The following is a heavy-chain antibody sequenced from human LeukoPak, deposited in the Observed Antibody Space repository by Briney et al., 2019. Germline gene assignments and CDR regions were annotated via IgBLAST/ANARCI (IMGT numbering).Heavy chain of an antibody. D-gene: IGHD1-1*01. Sequence: SQTLSLTCTISGGSVSSGGYYWSWIRQHPGKGLEWIGYIYYSGSTYYNPSLKSRVTISVDTSKNQFSLKLSSVTAADTAVYYYARKHRWNGLYFDFWGQGTLVTVSS. CDR2: IYYSGST. CDR3: ARKHRWNGLYFDF. V-gene: IGHV4-31*03. CDR1: GGSVSSGGYY. J-gene: IGHJ4*02.